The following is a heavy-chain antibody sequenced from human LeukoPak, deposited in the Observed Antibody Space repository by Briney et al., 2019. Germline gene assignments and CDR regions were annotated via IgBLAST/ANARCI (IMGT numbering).Heavy chain of an antibody. J-gene: IGHJ4*02. CDR3: ARQDMATENPFDH. Sequence: GETLKISCKGSGYRFTNYWIAWVRQMPGKGLEWMGIIYPGDSDSRYSPSFEGQVTFSADKSISTAYLQWSSLKASDTAMYYCARQDMATENPFDHWGQGTLVTVSS. D-gene: IGHD5-24*01. V-gene: IGHV5-51*01. CDR1: GYRFTNYW. CDR2: IYPGDSDS.